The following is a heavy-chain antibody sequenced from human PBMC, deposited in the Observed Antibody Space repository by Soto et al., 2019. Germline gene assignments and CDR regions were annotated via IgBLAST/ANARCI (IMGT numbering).Heavy chain of an antibody. D-gene: IGHD2-15*01. Sequence: GGSLRLSCAASGFTFSSYWMSWVRQAPGKGLEWVANIKQDGSEKYYVDSVKGRFTISRDNAKNSLYLQMNSLRAEDTAVYYCARILGGEVAATLGGSVRPEESPDDAFDIWGQGTMVTVSS. CDR2: IKQDGSEK. CDR1: GFTFSSYW. J-gene: IGHJ3*02. V-gene: IGHV3-7*01. CDR3: ARILGGEVAATLGGSVRPEESPDDAFDI.